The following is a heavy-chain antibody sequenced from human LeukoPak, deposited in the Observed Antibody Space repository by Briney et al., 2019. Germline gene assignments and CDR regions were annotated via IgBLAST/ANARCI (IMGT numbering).Heavy chain of an antibody. CDR2: ISLAGQT. J-gene: IGHJ4*02. CDR3: SRESRPFFLFGY. CDR1: GGSISGTNW. V-gene: IGHV4/OR15-8*02. Sequence: PSETLSLTCGVSGGSISGTNWWSWVRQPPGQGLEWIGEISLAGQTNYNPSLNGRVTMSLDKSSNQLSLHLTSVTAADTATYFCSRESRPFFLFGYWGQGTLVIVSS.